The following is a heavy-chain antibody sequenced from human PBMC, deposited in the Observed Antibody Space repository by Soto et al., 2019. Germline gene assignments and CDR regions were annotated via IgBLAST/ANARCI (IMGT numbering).Heavy chain of an antibody. CDR1: GFTFSSYG. CDR2: IWYDGSNK. J-gene: IGHJ3*02. CDR3: ARVEHERGYCSSTSCLSGAFDI. Sequence: PGGSLRLSCAASGFTFSSYGMHWVRQAPGKGLEWVAVIWYDGSNKYYADSVKGRFTISRDNSKNTLYLQMNSLRAEDTAVYYCARVEHERGYCSSTSCLSGAFDIWGQGTMVTVSS. D-gene: IGHD2-2*01. V-gene: IGHV3-33*01.